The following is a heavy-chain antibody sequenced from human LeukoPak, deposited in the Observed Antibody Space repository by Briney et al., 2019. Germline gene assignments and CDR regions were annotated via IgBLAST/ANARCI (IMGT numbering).Heavy chain of an antibody. V-gene: IGHV4-4*07. D-gene: IGHD5-24*01. CDR2: IYTGGST. CDR1: GGSITTNY. Sequence: SETLSLTCTASGGSITTNYWSWIRQPAGKGLEWIGRIYTGGSTNYNPSLKSRVTMSVDTSKSQFSLKLNSVTAADTAVYYCARDRRDGYNSFYYFDYWGQGTLVTVSS. CDR3: ARDRRDGYNSFYYFDY. J-gene: IGHJ4*02.